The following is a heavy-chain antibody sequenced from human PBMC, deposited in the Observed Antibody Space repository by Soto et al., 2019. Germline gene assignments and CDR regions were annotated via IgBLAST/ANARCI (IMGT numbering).Heavy chain of an antibody. V-gene: IGHV3-74*01. CDR3: AKDLYYCGGGSCYQHDVSDN. Sequence: PGGSLRLSSAASGLTFSNYWMHWIRQAPGKGLVWVSSINCGGGTTIYRDSVKGRFTISRDNSKNTRYLEMSSLRAEDTAVYFCAKDLYYCGGGSCYQHDVSDNWGQGTLVTVSS. J-gene: IGHJ4*02. CDR1: GLTFSNYW. CDR2: INCGGGTT. D-gene: IGHD2-15*01.